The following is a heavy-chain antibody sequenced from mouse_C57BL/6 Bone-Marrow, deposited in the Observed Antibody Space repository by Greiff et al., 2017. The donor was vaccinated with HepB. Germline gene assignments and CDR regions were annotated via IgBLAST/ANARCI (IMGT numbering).Heavy chain of an antibody. CDR1: GFTFSSYA. D-gene: IGHD1-1*01. CDR3: TRTDYYGSSSWFAY. Sequence: EVKLVESGEGLVKPGGSLKLSCAASGFTFSSYAMSWVRQTPEKRLEWVAYISSGGDYIYYADTVKGRFTISRDNARNTLYLQMSSLKSQDTAMYYCTRTDYYGSSSWFAYWGPGTLVTVSA. CDR2: ISSGGDYI. V-gene: IGHV5-9-1*02. J-gene: IGHJ3*01.